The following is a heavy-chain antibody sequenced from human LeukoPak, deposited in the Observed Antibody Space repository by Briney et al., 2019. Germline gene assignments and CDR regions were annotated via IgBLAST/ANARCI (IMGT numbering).Heavy chain of an antibody. Sequence: PSETLSLTCTVSGGSISSGDYYWSWIRQPPGKGLEWIGYIYYSGSTYYNPSLKSRVTISVDTSKNQFSLKLSSVTAADTAVYYCARVRRSGTWGDHDAFDIWGQGTMVTVSS. CDR1: GGSISSGDYY. D-gene: IGHD2-21*02. J-gene: IGHJ3*02. CDR2: IYYSGST. V-gene: IGHV4-30-4*02. CDR3: ARVRRSGTWGDHDAFDI.